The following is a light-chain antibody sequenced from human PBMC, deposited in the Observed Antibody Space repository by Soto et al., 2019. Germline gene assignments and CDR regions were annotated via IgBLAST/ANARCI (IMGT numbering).Light chain of an antibody. CDR1: QSVSSN. CDR3: QQYNNWPPWT. CDR2: GAS. V-gene: IGKV3-15*01. Sequence: IVMTQSPATLSVSPGERATLSCRASQSVSSNLAWYQQKPGQAPRLLIYGASTRATGIPARFSGSGSGTEFTLTISSPQSEDFAVYYCQQYNNWPPWTVGQGTKVDSK. J-gene: IGKJ1*01.